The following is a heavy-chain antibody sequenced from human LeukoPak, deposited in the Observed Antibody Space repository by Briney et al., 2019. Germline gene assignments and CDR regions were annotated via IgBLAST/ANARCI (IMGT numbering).Heavy chain of an antibody. J-gene: IGHJ4*02. D-gene: IGHD6-13*01. CDR2: IIPIFGTA. V-gene: IGHV1-69*13. CDR3: ARGNIAAAGHFDY. CDR1: GGTFSSYA. Sequence: ASVKVSCKASGGTFSSYAISWVRQAPGQGLEWMGGIIPIFGTANYAQKFQGRVTITADESTSTAYMELSSLRSDDTAVYYCARGNIAAAGHFDYWGQGTLVTVSS.